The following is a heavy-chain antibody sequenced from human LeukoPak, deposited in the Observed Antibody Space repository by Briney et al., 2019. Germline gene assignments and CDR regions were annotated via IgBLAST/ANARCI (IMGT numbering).Heavy chain of an antibody. CDR1: GGSISSYY. Sequence: SETLSLTCTVSGGSISSYYWSWIRQPAGKGLEWIGRIYTSGSTNYNPSLKSRVTMSVDTPKNQFSLKLSSVTAADTAVYYCARAPPNYDILTGYWGLGYMDVWGKGTTVTVSS. CDR3: ARAPPNYDILTGYWGLGYMDV. V-gene: IGHV4-4*07. J-gene: IGHJ6*03. D-gene: IGHD3-9*01. CDR2: IYTSGST.